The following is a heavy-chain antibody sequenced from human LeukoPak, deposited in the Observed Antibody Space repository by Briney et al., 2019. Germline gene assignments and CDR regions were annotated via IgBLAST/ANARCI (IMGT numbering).Heavy chain of an antibody. CDR1: GFTFSSYS. CDR3: ARISRAYYDFWSGYYDLYSYYFDY. CDR2: ISSSSSYI. J-gene: IGHJ4*02. D-gene: IGHD3-3*01. V-gene: IGHV3-21*01. Sequence: GSLRLSCAASGFTFSSYSMNWVRQAPGKGLEWVSSISSSSSYIYYADSVKGRFTISRDNAKNSLYLQMNSLRAEDTAVYYCARISRAYYDFWSGYYDLYSYYFDYWGQGTLVTVSS.